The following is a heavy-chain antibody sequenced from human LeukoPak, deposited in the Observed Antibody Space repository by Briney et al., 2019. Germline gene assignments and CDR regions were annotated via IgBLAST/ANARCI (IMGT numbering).Heavy chain of an antibody. CDR1: GFTFSYNT. D-gene: IGHD1-26*01. V-gene: IGHV3-30-3*01. J-gene: IGHJ3*02. Sequence: GGSLRLSCAASGFTFSYNTMHWVRRTPGKGLEWVVLVSYDGSIKRYADSVKGRFTTSRDNPNNILYLQMASRRAEDTPVYYCARDGKGGATDAFDIWGQGPMVTVSS. CDR3: ARDGKGGATDAFDI. CDR2: VSYDGSIK.